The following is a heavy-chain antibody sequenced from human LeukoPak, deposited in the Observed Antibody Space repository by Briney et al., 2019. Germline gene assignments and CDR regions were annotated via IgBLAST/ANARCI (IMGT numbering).Heavy chain of an antibody. CDR1: GGSISSGGYY. Sequence: SQTLSLTCAVSGGSISSGGYYWSWIRQPPGKGLEWIGYIYYSGSTNYNPSLKSRVTISVDTSKNQFSLKLSSVTAADTAVYYCAKDCRYGEDYFYGMDVWGQGTTVTVSS. J-gene: IGHJ6*02. CDR2: IYYSGST. CDR3: AKDCRYGEDYFYGMDV. D-gene: IGHD4-17*01. V-gene: IGHV4-61*08.